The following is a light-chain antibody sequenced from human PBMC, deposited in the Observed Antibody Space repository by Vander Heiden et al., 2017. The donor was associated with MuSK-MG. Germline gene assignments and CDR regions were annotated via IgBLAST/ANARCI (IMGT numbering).Light chain of an antibody. V-gene: IGKV1-33*01. CDR3: QQYDNLT. CDR1: QDISNY. Sequence: DIQMTQSPSSLSASVGDRVTITCQASQDISNYLNWYQQKPGKAPKLLIYDASNLETGVQSRFSGSGSGTDFTFTISSLQPEDIATYYCQQYDNLTFGGGTKVEIK. CDR2: DAS. J-gene: IGKJ4*01.